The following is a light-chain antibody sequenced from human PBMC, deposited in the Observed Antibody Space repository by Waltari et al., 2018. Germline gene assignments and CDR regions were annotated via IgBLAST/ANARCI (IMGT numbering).Light chain of an antibody. V-gene: IGLV1-44*01. Sequence: QSVLTQPPSASATPGQRVTISCSGSSSNIGSNIVNWYQQVPGMTPKLLIYRNDQRPSGVPDRFSGSKSGTSASLAISGLRSEDEADYYCAAWDDTLNGRWEFGGGTKLTVL. CDR3: AAWDDTLNGRWE. J-gene: IGLJ3*02. CDR2: RND. CDR1: SSNIGSNI.